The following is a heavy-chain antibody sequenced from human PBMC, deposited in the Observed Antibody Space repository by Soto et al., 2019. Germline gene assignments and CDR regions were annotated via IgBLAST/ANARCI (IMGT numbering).Heavy chain of an antibody. Sequence: KAYRHTFTSYYMHWVRQAPGQGLEWMGIINPSGGSTSYAQKFQGRVTMTRDTSTSTVYMELSSLRSEDTAVYYCARARRVGENWFDPWGDVPLVPVPS. D-gene: IGHD3-10*01. CDR3: ARARRVGENWFDP. CDR1: RHTFTSYY. J-gene: IGHJ5*02. V-gene: IGHV1-46*01. CDR2: INPSGGST.